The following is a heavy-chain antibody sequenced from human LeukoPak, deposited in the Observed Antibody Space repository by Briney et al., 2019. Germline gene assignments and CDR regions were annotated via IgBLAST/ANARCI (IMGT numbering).Heavy chain of an antibody. D-gene: IGHD6-19*01. Sequence: GGSLRLSCAGSGFSFSSYWMTWDRQAPGKGLEWVATIKQDGSEKYYVDSVKGRFTISRDNAKNSLYLQTNSLRAEDTAVYYCARVGGWYAGDSWGQGTLVTVSS. J-gene: IGHJ4*02. CDR2: IKQDGSEK. V-gene: IGHV3-7*05. CDR1: GFSFSSYW. CDR3: ARVGGWYAGDS.